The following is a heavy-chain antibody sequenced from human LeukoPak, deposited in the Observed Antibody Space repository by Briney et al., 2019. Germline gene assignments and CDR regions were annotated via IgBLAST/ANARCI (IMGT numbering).Heavy chain of an antibody. CDR2: IYYSGST. D-gene: IGHD3-10*01. V-gene: IGHV4-39*07. J-gene: IGHJ5*02. CDR1: GGSISSSSYY. CDR3: ARGHSARFGFGELLVWFDP. Sequence: PSETLSLTCTVSGGSISSSSYYWGWIRQPPGKGLEWIGSIYYSGSTYYNPSLKSRVTISVDTSKDQFSLKLSSVTAADTAVYYCARGHSARFGFGELLVWFDPWGQGTLVTVSS.